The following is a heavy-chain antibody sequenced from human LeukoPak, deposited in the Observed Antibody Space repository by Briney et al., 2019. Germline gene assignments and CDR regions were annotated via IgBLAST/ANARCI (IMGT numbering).Heavy chain of an antibody. D-gene: IGHD5-18*01. Sequence: AGSLRLSCAASGFTFSSYWMHWVRQAPGKGLVWVSRINSDGSSTSYADSVKGRFTISRDNAKNTLYLQMNSLRAEDTAVYYCARLDTAMANPSDYWGQGTLVTVSS. V-gene: IGHV3-74*01. CDR2: INSDGSST. CDR3: ARLDTAMANPSDY. J-gene: IGHJ4*02. CDR1: GFTFSSYW.